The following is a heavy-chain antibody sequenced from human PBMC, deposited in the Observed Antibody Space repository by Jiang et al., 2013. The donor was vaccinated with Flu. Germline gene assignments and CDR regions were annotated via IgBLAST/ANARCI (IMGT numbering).Heavy chain of an antibody. CDR2: FDPEDGET. J-gene: IGHJ4*02. D-gene: IGHD3-10*01. CDR3: ATAKWFGDIMATTLTFANPPHDYFDY. CDR1: GYTLTELS. Sequence: GAEVKKPGASVKVSCKVSGYTLTELSMHWVRQAPGKGLEWMGGFDPEDGETIYAQKFQGRVTMTEDTSTDTAYMELSSLRSEDTAVYYCATAKWFGDIMATTLTFANPPHDYFDYWGQGTLVTVVL. V-gene: IGHV1-24*01.